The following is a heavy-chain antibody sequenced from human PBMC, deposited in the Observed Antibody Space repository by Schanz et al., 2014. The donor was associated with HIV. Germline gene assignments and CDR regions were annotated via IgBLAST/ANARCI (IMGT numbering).Heavy chain of an antibody. V-gene: IGHV1-69*01. D-gene: IGHD5-18*01. CDR2: IIPVFGTA. CDR1: GGTFNNYA. CDR3: ASGRFDTVIWWGDAFLI. J-gene: IGHJ3*02. Sequence: QEQLVQSGAAVRKPGSSVTVSCKTSGGTFNNYALNWVRQAPGQGLEWMGGIIPVFGTANYAQKFQGRVTINADQSTTTVYMYLSSLRSDDTAVYYCASGRFDTVIWWGDAFLIWGRGTMVTVSS.